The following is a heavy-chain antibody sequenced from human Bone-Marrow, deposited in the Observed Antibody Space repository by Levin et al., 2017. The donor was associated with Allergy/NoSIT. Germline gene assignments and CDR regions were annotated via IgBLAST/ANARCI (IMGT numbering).Heavy chain of an antibody. V-gene: IGHV2-5*05. J-gene: IGHJ4*02. CDR2: IYWDDDK. CDR3: AHAPGDCSGGTCYSYFFDY. CDR1: GFSLSTSGVG. Sequence: SGPTLVKPTQTLTLTCTFSGFSLSTSGVGVGWIRQPPGKALEWLALIYWDDDKRYGPSLKSRLTITKDTSKNQVVLTMTNMDPVDTATYYCAHAPGDCSGGTCYSYFFDYWGQGTLVTVSS. D-gene: IGHD2-15*01.